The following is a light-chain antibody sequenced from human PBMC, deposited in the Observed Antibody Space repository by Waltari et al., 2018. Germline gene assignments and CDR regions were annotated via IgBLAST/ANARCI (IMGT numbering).Light chain of an antibody. J-gene: IGKJ5*01. CDR3: MQALQTPPT. CDR1: QSLLNSNGYNS. Sequence: DVVMTQSQLSLPLTPGEPASISCRSSQSLLNSNGYNSLDWYLQKPGQSPQLLIYLGSNRASGVPDRFSGSGSGTDFTLKISRVEAEDVGVYYCMQALQTPPTFGQGTRLEIK. CDR2: LGS. V-gene: IGKV2-28*01.